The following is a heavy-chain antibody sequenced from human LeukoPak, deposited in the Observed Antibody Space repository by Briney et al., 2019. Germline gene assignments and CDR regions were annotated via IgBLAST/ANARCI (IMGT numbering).Heavy chain of an antibody. D-gene: IGHD6-13*01. CDR1: GGSISSGSYY. J-gene: IGHJ2*01. Sequence: SETLSLTCTVSGGSISSGSYYWSWIRQPAGEGLEWIGRIYTSGSTNYNPSLKSRVTISVDTSKNQLSLKLSSVTAADTAVYYCAKNPGIAAAGTDWYFDLWGRGTLVTVSS. V-gene: IGHV4-61*02. CDR2: IYTSGST. CDR3: AKNPGIAAAGTDWYFDL.